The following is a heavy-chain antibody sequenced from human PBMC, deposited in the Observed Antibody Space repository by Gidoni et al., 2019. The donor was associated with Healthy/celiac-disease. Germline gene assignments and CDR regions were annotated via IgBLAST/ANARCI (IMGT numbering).Heavy chain of an antibody. J-gene: IGHJ3*02. CDR2: IYWDDDK. V-gene: IGHV2-5*02. CDR3: AHGMTTVIHDAFDI. Sequence: QITLKESGPTLVIPTQTLTLNCTFSVVSLSTSGVGGGWIRQPPGKALEWLALIYWDDDKRYSPSLKSRLTITKDNSKNQVVLKMNNMDPVDTATYYCAHGMTTVIHDAFDIWGQGTMVTVSS. CDR1: VVSLSTSGVG. D-gene: IGHD4-17*01.